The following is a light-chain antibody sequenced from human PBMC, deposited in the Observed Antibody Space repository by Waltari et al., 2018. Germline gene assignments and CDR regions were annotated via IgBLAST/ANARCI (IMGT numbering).Light chain of an antibody. V-gene: IGKV3-20*01. CDR3: QKYGTLPAT. J-gene: IGKJ1*01. CDR1: QSGSRT. CDR2: DAS. Sequence: IVLTQSPGTLSLSPGDRDTLSCMASQSGSRTLAWYQQKPGQAPRLLIYDASSRATGIPDRFSGSGSGTDFSLTISRLEPEDFAVYYCQKYGTLPATFGQGTKVEIK.